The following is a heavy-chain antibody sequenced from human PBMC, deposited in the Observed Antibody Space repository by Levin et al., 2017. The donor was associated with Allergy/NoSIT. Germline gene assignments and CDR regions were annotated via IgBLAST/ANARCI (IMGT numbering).Heavy chain of an antibody. Sequence: GGSLRLSCVASGFTFSDHYMAWVRQAPGKGLEWVGRSRNRANSYTTEYAASVKGRFTISRDDSKNSLFLQMNSLQTEDTAMYYCARDPSASGACDVWGQGTMVTVSS. V-gene: IGHV3-72*01. CDR3: ARDPSASGACDV. CDR1: GFTFSDHY. J-gene: IGHJ3*01. CDR2: SRNRANSYTT. D-gene: IGHD1-26*01.